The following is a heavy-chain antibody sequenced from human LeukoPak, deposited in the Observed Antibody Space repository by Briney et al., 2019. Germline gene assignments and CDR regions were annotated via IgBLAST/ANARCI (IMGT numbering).Heavy chain of an antibody. D-gene: IGHD6-13*01. J-gene: IGHJ6*03. V-gene: IGHV4-34*01. Sequence: SETLSLTCAVYGESFSGYYWSWIRQPPGKGLEWIGEINHSGSTNYNPSLKSRVTISVDTSKNQFSLKLSSVTAADTAVYYCARGRGSSWRYYYYYMDVWGKGTTVTVSS. CDR3: ARGRGSSWRYYYYYMDV. CDR1: GESFSGYY. CDR2: INHSGST.